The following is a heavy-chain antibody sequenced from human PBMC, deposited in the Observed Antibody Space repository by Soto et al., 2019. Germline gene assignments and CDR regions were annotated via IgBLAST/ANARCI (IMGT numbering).Heavy chain of an antibody. CDR3: ARATLNSSSWYAAFDY. CDR1: GGSFSGYY. CDR2: INHSGST. J-gene: IGHJ4*02. D-gene: IGHD6-13*01. Sequence: QVQLQQWGAGLLKPSETLSLTCAVYGGSFSGYYWSWIRQPPGKGLEWIGEINHSGSTNYNPSLKSRVTISVDTSKNQFSLKLSSVTAADTAVYYCARATLNSSSWYAAFDYWGQGTLVTVSS. V-gene: IGHV4-34*01.